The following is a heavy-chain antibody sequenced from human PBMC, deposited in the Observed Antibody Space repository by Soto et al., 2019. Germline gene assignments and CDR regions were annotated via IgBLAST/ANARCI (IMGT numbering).Heavy chain of an antibody. CDR2: VNIYRGTT. CDR3: ARERGGYSYGAS. D-gene: IGHD5-18*01. Sequence: QVQLVQSGAEVRKPGASVKVSCKASGYTFTDYGISWVRQTPGQGLQWMGWVNIYRGTTNYPQKFQDRVTMTTDTSTSTAYLELRSLRSDDTAVYYCARERGGYSYGASWGQGTLVTVSS. CDR1: GYTFTDYG. J-gene: IGHJ5*02. V-gene: IGHV1-18*01.